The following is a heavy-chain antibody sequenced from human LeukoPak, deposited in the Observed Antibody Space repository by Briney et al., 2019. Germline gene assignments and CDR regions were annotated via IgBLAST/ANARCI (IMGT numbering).Heavy chain of an antibody. CDR2: ISTGGVTI. CDR1: GFTFSDYY. Sequence: GGSLRLSCAASGFTFSDYYMNWIRQAPGKGLEWVSYISTGGVTIYYADSVKGRFTISRDNAKNSLYLQMNSLRAEDTAVYYCASDRSDSSSSNWFDPWGQGTLVTVSS. V-gene: IGHV3-11*04. D-gene: IGHD6-6*01. J-gene: IGHJ5*02. CDR3: ASDRSDSSSSNWFDP.